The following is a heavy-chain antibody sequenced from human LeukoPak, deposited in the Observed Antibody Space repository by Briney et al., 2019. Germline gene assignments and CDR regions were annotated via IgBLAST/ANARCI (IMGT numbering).Heavy chain of an antibody. Sequence: PGGCLRLSCAASGFTFSDYYMSWIRQAPGKGLEWVSYISSSGSTIYYADSVKGRLTISRDNAKNSLYLQMNSLRAEDTAVCYCARETRWLQLPGWFDPWGQGTLVTVSS. J-gene: IGHJ5*02. D-gene: IGHD5-24*01. V-gene: IGHV3-11*04. CDR1: GFTFSDYY. CDR3: ARETRWLQLPGWFDP. CDR2: ISSSGSTI.